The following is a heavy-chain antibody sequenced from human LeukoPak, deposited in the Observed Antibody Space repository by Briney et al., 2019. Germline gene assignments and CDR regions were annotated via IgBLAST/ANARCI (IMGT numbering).Heavy chain of an antibody. CDR1: GFTFSSYS. CDR3: ARGRSTTTPPYNWFDP. CDR2: ISSSSSYI. Sequence: GGSLRLSCAASGFTFSSYSMNWVRQAPGKGLEWVSSISSSSSYIYYADSVKGRFIISRDNAKNSLYLQMNSLRAEDTAVYYCARGRSTTTPPYNWFDPWGQGTLVTVSS. D-gene: IGHD4-17*01. J-gene: IGHJ5*02. V-gene: IGHV3-21*01.